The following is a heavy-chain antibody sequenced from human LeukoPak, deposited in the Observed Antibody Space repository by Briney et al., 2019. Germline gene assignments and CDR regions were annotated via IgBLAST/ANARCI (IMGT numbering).Heavy chain of an antibody. V-gene: IGHV3-7*01. D-gene: IGHD3-3*01. CDR3: ARVLRLLEWSCGALDI. CDR2: IKQDGSEK. CDR1: GFTFSSYW. J-gene: IGHJ3*02. Sequence: GGSLRLSCAASGFTFSSYWMSWVRQAPGKGLEWVANIKQDGSEKYYVDSVKGRFTISRDNAKNSLYLQMNSLRVEDTAVYYCARVLRLLEWSCGALDIWGRGTMVTVSS.